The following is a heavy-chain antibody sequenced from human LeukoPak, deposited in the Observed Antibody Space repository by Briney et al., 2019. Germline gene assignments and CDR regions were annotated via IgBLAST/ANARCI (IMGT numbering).Heavy chain of an antibody. D-gene: IGHD3-16*02. Sequence: ASVEVSCKASGYTFTGYYMHWMRQAPGQGLEWMGWINLNSGGTNYAQKLQGRVSLTSDTSISTVYMELRRLRSDDTAVYYCASWAGGSDRVASFDYWGQGTLVTVSS. V-gene: IGHV1-2*02. J-gene: IGHJ4*02. CDR2: INLNSGGT. CDR1: GYTFTGYY. CDR3: ASWAGGSDRVASFDY.